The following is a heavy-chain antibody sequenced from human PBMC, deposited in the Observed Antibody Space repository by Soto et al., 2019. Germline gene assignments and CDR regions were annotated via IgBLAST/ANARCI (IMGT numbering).Heavy chain of an antibody. J-gene: IGHJ4*02. D-gene: IGHD6-13*01. CDR1: GYTFSSYG. V-gene: IGHV1-18*01. CDR2: ISGYNSIT. CDR3: ARAFGSTDY. Sequence: QVQLVQSGAEVKKTGASVKVSCEASGYTFSSYGISWVRQAPGQGFEWMGWISGYNSITRYAQKFQGRVTMTTDTSTSTAYMELRSLRSDDTAVYYCARAFGSTDYWGQGTLVTVSS.